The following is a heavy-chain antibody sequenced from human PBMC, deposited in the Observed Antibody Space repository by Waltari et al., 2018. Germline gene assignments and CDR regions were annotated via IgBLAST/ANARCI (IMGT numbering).Heavy chain of an antibody. Sequence: EVQLVEPGGGLIQPGGSLRLSCAASGFTVSSNYMSWIRTAPGKGLEWVSVIYSGGSTYYADSVKGRFTISRDNSKNTLYLQMNSLRAEDTAVYYCARGPWGYGSGSYVDYWGQGTLVTVSS. V-gene: IGHV3-53*01. CDR1: GFTVSSNY. CDR2: IYSGGST. D-gene: IGHD3-10*01. J-gene: IGHJ4*02. CDR3: ARGPWGYGSGSYVDY.